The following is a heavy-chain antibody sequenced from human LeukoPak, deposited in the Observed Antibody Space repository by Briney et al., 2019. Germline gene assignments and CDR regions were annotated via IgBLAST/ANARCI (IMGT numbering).Heavy chain of an antibody. CDR3: ASTGYSSSWFPGGYDY. CDR1: GFTFSSKW. CDR2: IKQDGSEK. D-gene: IGHD6-13*01. J-gene: IGHJ4*02. Sequence: GGSLRLSCAASGFTFSSKWMSWVRQAPGKGLEWVANIKQDGSEKYYVDSVKGRFTISRDNAKNSLYLQMNSLRAEDTAVYYCASTGYSSSWFPGGYDYWGQGTLVTVSS. V-gene: IGHV3-7*01.